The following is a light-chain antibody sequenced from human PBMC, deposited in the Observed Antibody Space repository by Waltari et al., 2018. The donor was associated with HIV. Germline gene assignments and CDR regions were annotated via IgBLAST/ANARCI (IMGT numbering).Light chain of an antibody. CDR1: TSNVGSNT. J-gene: IGLJ2*01. CDR3: ASWDGGLNVV. Sequence: QSVLTQPPSVSHPPGQRVTISCSGSTSNVGSNTVKWYQQLPGTAPKIIIYTNARRPSGVRDRCSGSKSGTSASLAISGLQSEDEAGYYCASWDGGLNVVFGGGTKLTVL. V-gene: IGLV1-44*01. CDR2: TNA.